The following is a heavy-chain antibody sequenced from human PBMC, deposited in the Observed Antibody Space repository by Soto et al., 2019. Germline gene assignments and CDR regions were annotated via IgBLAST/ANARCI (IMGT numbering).Heavy chain of an antibody. V-gene: IGHV3-30*04. D-gene: IGHD1-26*01. CDR1: GFTFSSYA. Sequence: GGSLRLSCAASGFTFSSYAMNWVRQAPGKGLEWAAVISYDGSNKYYADSVKGRFTISRDNSKNTLYLQMNSLRAEDTAVYYCARDRASGSYYYYYGMDVWGQGTTVTVSS. J-gene: IGHJ6*02. CDR2: ISYDGSNK. CDR3: ARDRASGSYYYYYGMDV.